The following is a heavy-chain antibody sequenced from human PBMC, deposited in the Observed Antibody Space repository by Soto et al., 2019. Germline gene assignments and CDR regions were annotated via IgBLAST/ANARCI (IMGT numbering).Heavy chain of an antibody. J-gene: IGHJ4*02. Sequence: QVNLVESGGGVVQAGTSLRLSCAASGFSFNSYAMHWVRQAPGKGLEWLSFISYDGRNEYYADSVKGRFTVSRDSSKDTLYLEINTLKREDTAVYYCARDGCPNGVCFNDYWGQGTLVTVSP. V-gene: IGHV3-30*04. CDR1: GFSFNSYA. CDR3: ARDGCPNGVCFNDY. D-gene: IGHD2-8*01. CDR2: ISYDGRNE.